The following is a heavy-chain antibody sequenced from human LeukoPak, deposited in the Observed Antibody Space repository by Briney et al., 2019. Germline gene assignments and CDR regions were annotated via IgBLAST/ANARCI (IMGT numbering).Heavy chain of an antibody. Sequence: SETLSLTCTVSGGSISSYYWSWIRQPPGKGLEWIGYIYYSGSTNYNPSPKSRVTISVDTSKNQFSLKLSSVTAADTAVYYCARHSIVVVPAATNWFDPWGQGTLVTVSS. D-gene: IGHD2-2*01. CDR1: GGSISSYY. J-gene: IGHJ5*02. V-gene: IGHV4-59*08. CDR3: ARHSIVVVPAATNWFDP. CDR2: IYYSGST.